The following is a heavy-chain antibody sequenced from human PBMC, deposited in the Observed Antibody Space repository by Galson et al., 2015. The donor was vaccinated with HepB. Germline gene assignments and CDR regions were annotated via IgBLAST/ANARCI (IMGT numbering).Heavy chain of an antibody. Sequence: SLRLSCAASGFTFDHYWIHWVRQAPGKGLMWVSRINADGSDTGHADSAEGRFPISGDNAKSVLYLQMDSLTVADTAVYYCARDSGSYPFDYWGQGTLVTVSS. J-gene: IGHJ4*02. D-gene: IGHD1-26*01. CDR2: INADGSDT. V-gene: IGHV3-74*01. CDR3: ARDSGSYPFDY. CDR1: GFTFDHYW.